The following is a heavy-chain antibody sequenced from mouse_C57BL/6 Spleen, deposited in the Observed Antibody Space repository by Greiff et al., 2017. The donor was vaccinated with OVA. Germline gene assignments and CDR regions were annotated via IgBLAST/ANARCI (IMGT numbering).Heavy chain of an antibody. CDR1: GYTFTDYN. Sequence: EVQLQQSGPELVKPGASVKIPCKASGYTFTDYNMDWVKQSHGKSLEWIGDINPNNGGTIYNQKFKGKATLTVDKSSSTAYMELRSLTSEDTAVYYCARKGSNYGAWFAYWGQGTLVTVSA. CDR3: ARKGSNYGAWFAY. V-gene: IGHV1-18*01. D-gene: IGHD2-5*01. J-gene: IGHJ3*01. CDR2: INPNNGGT.